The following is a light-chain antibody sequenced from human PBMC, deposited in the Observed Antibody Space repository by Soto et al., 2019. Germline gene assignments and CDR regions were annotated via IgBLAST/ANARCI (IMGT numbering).Light chain of an antibody. V-gene: IGLV1-40*01. J-gene: IGLJ2*01. Sequence: QSVLTQPTSVSGAPGQRVTISCTGSSSNIGAGYDVHWYQQLPGTAPKLLIYGNSNRPSGVPDRFSGSKSGTSASLAITGLQAEDEADYYCQSYDSSLSGFHVVFGGGTKVTVL. CDR2: GNS. CDR3: QSYDSSLSGFHVV. CDR1: SSNIGAGYD.